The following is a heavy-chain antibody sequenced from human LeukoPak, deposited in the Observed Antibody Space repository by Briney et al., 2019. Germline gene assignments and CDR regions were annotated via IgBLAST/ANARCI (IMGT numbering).Heavy chain of an antibody. Sequence: GESLKISCKGSGYSFTSYWIGWVRQMPGKGLEWTGIIYPGDSDTRYSPSFQGQVTISADKSISTAYLQWSSLKASDTAMYYCARRLGYCSGGSCQGYDYWGQGTLVTVSS. D-gene: IGHD2-15*01. CDR2: IYPGDSDT. CDR1: GYSFTSYW. V-gene: IGHV5-51*01. J-gene: IGHJ4*02. CDR3: ARRLGYCSGGSCQGYDY.